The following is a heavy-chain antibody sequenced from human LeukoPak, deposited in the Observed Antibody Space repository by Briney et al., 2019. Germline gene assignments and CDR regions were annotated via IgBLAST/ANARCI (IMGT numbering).Heavy chain of an antibody. Sequence: GASVKVSCKASGYTFTSYYMHWVRQAPGQGLEWMGIINPSGGSTSYAQKFQGRVTMTRDTSISTAYMELSGLRSDDTAVYYCARSASTSWLHFDYWGQGTLVTVSS. CDR1: GYTFTSYY. CDR2: INPSGGST. CDR3: ARSASTSWLHFDY. V-gene: IGHV1-46*01. J-gene: IGHJ4*02. D-gene: IGHD6-13*01.